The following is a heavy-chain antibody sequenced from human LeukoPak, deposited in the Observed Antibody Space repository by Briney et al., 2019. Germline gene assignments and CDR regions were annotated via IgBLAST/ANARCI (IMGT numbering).Heavy chain of an antibody. Sequence: PGGSLRLSCAASGFTFNSYAMSWVRQAPGKGLEWVSSISNTGGSTYDADSVKGRFTISRDNSKNTLYLQMNSLRAEDTAVYYCARDLDAFDIWGQGTMVTVSS. J-gene: IGHJ3*02. CDR1: GFTFNSYA. CDR3: ARDLDAFDI. CDR2: ISNTGGST. V-gene: IGHV3-23*01.